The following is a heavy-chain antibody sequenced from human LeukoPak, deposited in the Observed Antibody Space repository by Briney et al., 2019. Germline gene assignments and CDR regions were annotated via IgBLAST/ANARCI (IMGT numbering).Heavy chain of an antibody. V-gene: IGHV3-23*01. CDR2: ISGSGGST. J-gene: IGHJ5*02. D-gene: IGHD4-23*01. CDR3: AKDGSDYGGSPADP. Sequence: GGSLRLSCAASGFTFSSYAMSWVRQAPGKGLEWVSAISGSGGSTYYADSVKGRFTISRDNSKNTLYLQMNSLRAEDTAVYYCAKDGSDYGGSPADPWGQGTLVTVSS. CDR1: GFTFSSYA.